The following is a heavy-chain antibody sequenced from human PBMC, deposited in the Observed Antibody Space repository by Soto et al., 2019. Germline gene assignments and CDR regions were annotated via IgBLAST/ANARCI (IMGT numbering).Heavy chain of an antibody. D-gene: IGHD6-19*01. V-gene: IGHV4-34*01. CDR3: VRVGGRYSSGWYVLRYFDY. CDR2: INHSGST. J-gene: IGHJ4*02. Sequence: SETLSLTCAVYGGSFSGYYWSWIRQPPGKGLEWIGEINHSGSTNYNPSLKSRVTISVDTSKNQFSLKLSYVTAADTAVYYCVRVGGRYSSGWYVLRYFDYWGQGTLVTVSS. CDR1: GGSFSGYY.